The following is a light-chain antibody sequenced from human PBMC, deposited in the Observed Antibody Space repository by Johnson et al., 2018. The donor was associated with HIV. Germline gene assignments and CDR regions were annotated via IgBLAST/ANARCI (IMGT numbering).Light chain of an antibody. J-gene: IGLJ1*01. CDR2: ENN. V-gene: IGLV1-51*02. CDR1: RSNIGNNY. Sequence: QSVLTQPPSVSAAPGQKVTISCSGSRSNIGNNYVSWYQQLPGTAPKLLIYENNKRPSGIPDRFSGSKSGTSATLGITGLQTGDEADYYCGTWDSTLSAGGDVVGTGTKFTVL. CDR3: GTWDSTLSAGGDV.